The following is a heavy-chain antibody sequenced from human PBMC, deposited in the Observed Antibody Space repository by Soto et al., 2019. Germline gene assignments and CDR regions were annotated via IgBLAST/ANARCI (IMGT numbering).Heavy chain of an antibody. CDR2: VNDSGDRT. CDR1: GFTFSSYA. J-gene: IGHJ5*02. Sequence: PGGSLRLSCAASGFTFSSYAMSWVRQSPGEGLEWVSSVNDSGDRTYYADSVKGRFTISRDNSKNTLYLQMNTLGAEDTALYYCVRDPQSSGWSYNWYDPWGQGTRVTVSS. D-gene: IGHD6-19*01. V-gene: IGHV3-23*01. CDR3: VRDPQSSGWSYNWYDP.